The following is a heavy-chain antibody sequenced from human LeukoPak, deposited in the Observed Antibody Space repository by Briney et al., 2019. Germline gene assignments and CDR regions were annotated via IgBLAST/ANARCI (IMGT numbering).Heavy chain of an antibody. CDR2: ISGSGGST. D-gene: IGHD6-13*01. V-gene: IGHV3-23*01. CDR3: AKDRRSYSSSWYRDDAFDI. Sequence: GGSLRLSCAASGFTFSSYAMSWVRQAPGKGLEWVSAISGSGGSTYYADSVKGRFTISRDNSKNTLYLQMNSLRAEDTAVYYCAKDRRSYSSSWYRDDAFDIWGQGTMATVSS. CDR1: GFTFSSYA. J-gene: IGHJ3*02.